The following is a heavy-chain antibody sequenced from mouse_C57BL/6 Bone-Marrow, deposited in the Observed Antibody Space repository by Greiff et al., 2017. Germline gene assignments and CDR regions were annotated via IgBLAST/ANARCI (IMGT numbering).Heavy chain of an antibody. Sequence: VPLKQSGPELVKPGASVKISCKASGYSFTDYNMNWVKQSNGKSLEWIGVINPNSGTTSYNQKFKGKATLTVDQSSSTAYMQLNSLTSEDSAVYYCARGYDYDYAMDYWGQGTSVTGSS. CDR3: ARGYDYDYAMDY. D-gene: IGHD2-4*01. CDR2: INPNSGTT. V-gene: IGHV1-39*01. J-gene: IGHJ4*01. CDR1: GYSFTDYN.